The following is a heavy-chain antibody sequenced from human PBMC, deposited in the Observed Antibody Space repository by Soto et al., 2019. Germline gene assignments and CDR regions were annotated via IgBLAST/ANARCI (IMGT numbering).Heavy chain of an antibody. CDR3: ARYWHSYSSTYFRGMDV. CDR2: IYPGDSDT. J-gene: IGHJ6*02. D-gene: IGHD5-18*01. V-gene: IGHV5-51*01. Sequence: PGESLKISCKASGYSFTTDWIGWVRQMPGKGLEWMGIIYPGDSDTRYSPSFQGQVTISTDKSISTAYLRWGSLKASDTAMYYCARYWHSYSSTYFRGMDVWGQGTTVTVSS. CDR1: GYSFTTDW.